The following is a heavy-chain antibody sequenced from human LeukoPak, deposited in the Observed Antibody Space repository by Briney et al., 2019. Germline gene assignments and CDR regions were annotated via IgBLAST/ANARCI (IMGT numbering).Heavy chain of an antibody. D-gene: IGHD4-23*01. J-gene: IGHJ4*02. V-gene: IGHV3-53*01. CDR1: GFTVSSNY. CDR3: ARDGRLRWSSDY. Sequence: GGSLRLSCAASGFTVSSNYMSWVRQAPGKGLEWVSVIYSGGNTYYADSVKGRFTISRDNAKNSLYLQMNSLRAEDTAVYYCARDGRLRWSSDYWGQGTLVTVSS. CDR2: IYSGGNT.